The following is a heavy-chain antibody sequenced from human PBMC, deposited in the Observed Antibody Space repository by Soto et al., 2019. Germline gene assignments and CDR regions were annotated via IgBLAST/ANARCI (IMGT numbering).Heavy chain of an antibody. CDR2: IYWDDDQ. CDR3: AHKRDVSRGFTY. V-gene: IGHV2-5*02. J-gene: IGHJ4*02. CDR1: GFSFSVNGVA. D-gene: IGHD3-10*01. Sequence: QITLQESGPTLVKPTQTLTLTCTFSGFSFSVNGVAVGWIRQPPGQALEWLALIYWDDDQRYNPSLKDRLTITKDTSRDQFVLTMTNMDPVDTATYYCAHKRDVSRGFTYWGQGTLVTVSS.